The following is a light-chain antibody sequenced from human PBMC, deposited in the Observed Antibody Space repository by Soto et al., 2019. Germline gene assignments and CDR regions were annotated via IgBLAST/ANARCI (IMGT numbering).Light chain of an antibody. J-gene: IGKJ1*01. CDR3: QQYYSTPRT. CDR2: AAS. V-gene: IGKV1-39*01. Sequence: VMIPQPHSSLSASVEDSVTITCLSSQRNKNYLDWYQQKPGKAPKLLIYAASSRQSGVPARFSGSGSGTNFIITISSLQAEDVATYYCQQYYSTPRTFGQGTKVDIK. CDR1: QRNKNY.